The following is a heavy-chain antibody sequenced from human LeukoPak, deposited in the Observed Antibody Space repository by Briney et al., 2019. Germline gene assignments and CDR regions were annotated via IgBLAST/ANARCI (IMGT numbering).Heavy chain of an antibody. V-gene: IGHV4-61*01. CDR3: ARVGYDYVWGSYRYPGAFDI. D-gene: IGHD3-16*02. CDR2: SSYSGTS. CDR1: GDSVSSDSYY. J-gene: IGHJ3*02. Sequence: SETLSLTCSVSGDSVSSDSYYWSWIRQPPGKGLEWIGYSSYSGTSNSNPSLRSRVTISVDTSKNQFSLKLTSVTAADTAVYYCARVGYDYVWGSYRYPGAFDIWGQGTMVTVSS.